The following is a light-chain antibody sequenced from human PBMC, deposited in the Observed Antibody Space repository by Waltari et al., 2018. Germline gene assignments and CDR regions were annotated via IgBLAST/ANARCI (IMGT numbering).Light chain of an antibody. J-gene: IGKJ1*01. V-gene: IGKV3-20*01. Sequence: EIVLTQSPGTLSLSPGERATLPCRASQGVGKYLAWYQQRPGQAPRLLLYHASIRATGIPDRFSGSGCGTDFSLTISRLEPEDFAVYYCQKYDFLPATFGQGTTVEIK. CDR2: HAS. CDR1: QGVGKY. CDR3: QKYDFLPAT.